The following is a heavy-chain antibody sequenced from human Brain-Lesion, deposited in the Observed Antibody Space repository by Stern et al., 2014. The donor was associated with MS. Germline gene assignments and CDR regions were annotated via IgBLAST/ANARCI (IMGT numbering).Heavy chain of an antibody. CDR2: INPKSGGT. CDR3: ATYYYDSTGYNDF. Sequence: DQLVESGAEVKKPGASVKVSCKASGYTFTGYYMHLVRQAPGQGLEWMGWINPKSGGTNYAQKFQGWVTMTRDTSINTAYMELSRLRSDDTAVYYCATYYYDSTGYNDFWGQGTLVTVSS. J-gene: IGHJ4*02. D-gene: IGHD3-22*01. V-gene: IGHV1-2*04. CDR1: GYTFTGYY.